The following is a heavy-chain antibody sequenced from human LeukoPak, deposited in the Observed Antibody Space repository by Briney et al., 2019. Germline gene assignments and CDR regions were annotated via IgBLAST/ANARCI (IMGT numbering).Heavy chain of an antibody. V-gene: IGHV4-59*01. CDR2: IYYSGST. D-gene: IGHD3-10*01. J-gene: IGHJ4*02. CDR1: GGSISSYY. Sequence: PSETLSLTCTVSGGSISSYYWSWIRQPPGKGLEWIGYIYYSGSTNYNPSLKSRVTISVDTSKNQFSLKLSSVTAADTAVYYCARSPTPIAGFDYWGQGTLVTVSS. CDR3: ARSPTPIAGFDY.